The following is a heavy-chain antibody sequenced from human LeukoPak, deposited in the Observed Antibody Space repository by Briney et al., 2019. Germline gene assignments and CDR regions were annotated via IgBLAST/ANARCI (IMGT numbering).Heavy chain of an antibody. V-gene: IGHV3-53*01. CDR2: IYSGGST. Sequence: GGSLRLSCAASGLTVSSNSMSWVRQAPGKGLEWVSFIYSGGSTYYADSVEGRFTISRDNSKNTLYLQMNSLRADDTAVYYCARRAGAYSHPYDYWGRGTLVTVSS. CDR3: ARRAGAYSHPYDY. J-gene: IGHJ4*02. D-gene: IGHD4/OR15-4a*01. CDR1: GLTVSSNS.